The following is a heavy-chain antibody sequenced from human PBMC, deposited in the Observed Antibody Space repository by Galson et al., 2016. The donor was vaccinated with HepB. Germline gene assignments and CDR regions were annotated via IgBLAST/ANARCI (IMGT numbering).Heavy chain of an antibody. J-gene: IGHJ4*02. CDR3: ASRYGDSWGPFAFDY. CDR1: GFSFSSHD. V-gene: IGHV3-23*01. D-gene: IGHD5-24*01. Sequence: SLRLSCAVSGFSFSSHDMSWVRQAPGKGLEWVSYISGRGGTTYYADSVKGRFTISRDNSKNTLYLQLNSLSDEDTAVYYCASRYGDSWGPFAFDYWGQGTLVTVSS. CDR2: ISGRGGTT.